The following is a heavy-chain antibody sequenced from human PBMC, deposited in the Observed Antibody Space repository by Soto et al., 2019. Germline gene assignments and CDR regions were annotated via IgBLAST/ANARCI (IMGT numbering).Heavy chain of an antibody. J-gene: IGHJ4*02. CDR3: ARDFRQLEEFDY. CDR1: GFTFSDYY. Sequence: GGSLRLSCAASGFTFSDYYMSWIRQAPGKGLEWVSYISSSSSYTNYADSVKGRFTISRDNAKNSLYLQMNSLRAEDTAVYYYARDFRQLEEFDYWGQGTLVTVSS. CDR2: ISSSSSYT. D-gene: IGHD6-13*01. V-gene: IGHV3-11*06.